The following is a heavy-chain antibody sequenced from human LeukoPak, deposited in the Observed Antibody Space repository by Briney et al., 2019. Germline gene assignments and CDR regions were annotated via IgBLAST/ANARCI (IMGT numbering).Heavy chain of an antibody. V-gene: IGHV3-30*04. J-gene: IGHJ4*02. CDR2: ISYDGSNK. D-gene: IGHD2-15*01. Sequence: GGSLRLSCAASGFTFSSYAMHWVRQAPGKGLEWVAVISYDGSNKYYADSVKGRFTISRDNSKNTLYLQMNSLRAEDTAVYYCARDTVVVVAAMDYWGQGTLVTVSS. CDR1: GFTFSSYA. CDR3: ARDTVVVVAAMDY.